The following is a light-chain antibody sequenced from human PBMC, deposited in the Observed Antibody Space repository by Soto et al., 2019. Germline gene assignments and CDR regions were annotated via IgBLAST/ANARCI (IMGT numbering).Light chain of an antibody. CDR3: AAWDDSLSAWV. Sequence: QSVLTQPPSASGTPGQRVTISCSGGSYNGGKNLVYWYQQRPGTAPKLIIFKNNQRPSGVPDRFSGSNSGSSASLAISGLRSEDEADYFCAAWDDSLSAWVFGGGTKVTVL. CDR1: SYNGGKNL. J-gene: IGLJ3*02. CDR2: KNN. V-gene: IGLV1-47*01.